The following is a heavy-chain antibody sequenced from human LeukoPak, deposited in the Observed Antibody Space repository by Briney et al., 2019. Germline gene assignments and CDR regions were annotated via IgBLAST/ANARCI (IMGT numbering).Heavy chain of an antibody. CDR2: IKSKTDGGPT. CDR3: TTDGFDP. V-gene: IGHV3-15*01. Sequence: GGSLRLSCAASGFTFSNAWMSWVRQAPGKGLEWVGRIKSKTDGGPTDYAAPVKGRFTISRDDSKNTLYLQMNSLKTEDTAVYYCTTDGFDPWGQGTLVTVSS. J-gene: IGHJ5*02. CDR1: GFTFSNAW.